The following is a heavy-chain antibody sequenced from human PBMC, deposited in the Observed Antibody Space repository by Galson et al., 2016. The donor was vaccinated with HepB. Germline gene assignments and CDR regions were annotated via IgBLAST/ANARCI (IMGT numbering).Heavy chain of an antibody. D-gene: IGHD2-2*03. CDR2: IWYDGSKK. V-gene: IGHV3-33*01. Sequence: SLRLSCAASGFSFSNYGMHWVRQAPGKGLEWVAVIWYDGSKKYKSDSVKGRFTISRDNSKNTVYLQMNSLRVEDTAVYSCWISELPAFDVWGQGTMVTVSS. CDR1: GFSFSNYG. J-gene: IGHJ3*01. CDR3: WISELPAFDV.